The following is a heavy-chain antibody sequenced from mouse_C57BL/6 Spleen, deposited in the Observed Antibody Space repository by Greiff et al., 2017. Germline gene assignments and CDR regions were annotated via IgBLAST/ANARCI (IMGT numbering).Heavy chain of an antibody. CDR2: ISYDGSN. CDR1: GYSITSGYY. J-gene: IGHJ3*01. CDR3: ARSYGYDVAWFAY. D-gene: IGHD2-2*01. V-gene: IGHV3-6*01. Sequence: EVKLVESGPGLVKPSQSLSLTCSVTGYSITSGYYWNWIRQFPGNKLEWMGYISYDGSNNYNPSLKNRISITRDTSKNQFFLKLNSVTTEDTATYYCARSYGYDVAWFAYWGQGTLVTVSA.